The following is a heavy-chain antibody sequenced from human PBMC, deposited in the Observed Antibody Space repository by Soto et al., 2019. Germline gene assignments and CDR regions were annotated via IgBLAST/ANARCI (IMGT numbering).Heavy chain of an antibody. CDR1: GGTFSSYA. Sequence: QVQLVQSGAEVKKPGSSVKVSCKASGGTFSSYAISWVRQAPGQGLEWMGGIIPIFGTANYAQKFQGRVTITADESTSTAYMELSSLRSEDTAVYYCARGRFGELKVQYSYGMDVWGQGTTVTVSS. CDR2: IIPIFGTA. J-gene: IGHJ6*02. V-gene: IGHV1-69*12. CDR3: ARGRFGELKVQYSYGMDV. D-gene: IGHD3-10*01.